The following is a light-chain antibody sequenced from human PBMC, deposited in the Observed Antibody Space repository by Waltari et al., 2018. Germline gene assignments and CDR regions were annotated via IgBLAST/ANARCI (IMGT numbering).Light chain of an antibody. J-gene: IGLJ1*01. CDR3: CSYAGSSTSV. CDR1: SSYVGSYNR. V-gene: IGLV2-23*02. Sequence: QCSLNQPAPVSGPPGQSSPLPSTGTSSYVGSYNRVTWYQQHPGKAPKLMIYEVSMRPSVVSNRFSGSKSGNTASLTISGLQAEDEADYYCCSYAGSSTSVFGTGTKVTVL. CDR2: EVS.